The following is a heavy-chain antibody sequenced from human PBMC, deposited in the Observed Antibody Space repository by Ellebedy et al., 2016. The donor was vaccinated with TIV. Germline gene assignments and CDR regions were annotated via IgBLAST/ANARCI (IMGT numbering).Heavy chain of an antibody. CDR3: ARVGYYDSSGYYGAGPFDY. CDR2: IIPIFGTA. J-gene: IGHJ4*02. D-gene: IGHD3-22*01. Sequence: AASVKVSCKASGGTFSSYAISWVRQAPGQGLEWMGGIIPIFGTANYAQKFQGRVTITADESTSTAYMELSSLRSEDTAVYYCARVGYYDSSGYYGAGPFDYWGQGTLVTVSS. CDR1: GGTFSSYA. V-gene: IGHV1-69*13.